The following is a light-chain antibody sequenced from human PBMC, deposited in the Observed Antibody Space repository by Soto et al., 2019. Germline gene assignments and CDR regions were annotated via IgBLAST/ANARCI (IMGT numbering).Light chain of an antibody. V-gene: IGKV3-20*01. CDR3: QQYGNSPPYS. CDR1: QSVSTTY. CDR2: ATS. J-gene: IGKJ2*03. Sequence: EIVLTQSPGSLSLSPGEGATLSCRASQSVSTTYLACYQLKPGQAPRLVIYATSSRAAGIPDRFRGSGSGTEFTLTISSLEPEDVGVYFCQQYGNSPPYSFGQGTKLEIK.